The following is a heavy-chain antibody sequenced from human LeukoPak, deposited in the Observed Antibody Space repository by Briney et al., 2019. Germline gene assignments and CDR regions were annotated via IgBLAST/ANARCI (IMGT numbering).Heavy chain of an antibody. D-gene: IGHD4/OR15-4a*01. CDR3: ARALVGDGASAY. CDR2: ISGGGGST. CDR1: GFTFSSYA. J-gene: IGHJ4*02. Sequence: GGSLRLSCAASGFTFSSYAMSWVRQSPGKGLEWVSAISGGGGSTYYAYYTDSVRGRFTISRDNAKNSLYLEMNSLRAEDTAVYYCARALVGDGASAYWGQRTLVTVSS. V-gene: IGHV3-23*01.